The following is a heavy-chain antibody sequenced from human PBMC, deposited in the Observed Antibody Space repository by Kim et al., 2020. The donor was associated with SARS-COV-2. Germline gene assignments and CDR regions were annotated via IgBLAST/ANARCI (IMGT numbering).Heavy chain of an antibody. CDR3: AALSFHSVSTTK. J-gene: IGHJ1*01. Sequence: SETLSLTCTVSGGSISRYSFYWAWIRQPPGKGLEWIVSFYSSGTAYYNPSLKSRLTKSVDASKNQFSLNLSSVTAADTAAYSCAALSFHSVSTTKWGQG. CDR2: FYSSGTA. CDR1: GGSISRYSFY. V-gene: IGHV4-39*01. D-gene: IGHD3-10*01.